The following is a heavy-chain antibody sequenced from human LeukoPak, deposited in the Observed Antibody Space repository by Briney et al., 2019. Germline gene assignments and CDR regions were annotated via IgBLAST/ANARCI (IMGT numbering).Heavy chain of an antibody. D-gene: IGHD2-21*02. J-gene: IGHJ4*02. Sequence: SETLSLTCTVSGGSLSSGGYYWSWLRQHPGTGLEWIGYIYYSGSTYYNPSLKSRATISVDTSKNQFSLKLSSVTAADTAVYYCARSLGDNGEFDYWGQGTLVTVSS. V-gene: IGHV4-31*03. CDR1: GGSLSSGGYY. CDR2: IYYSGST. CDR3: ARSLGDNGEFDY.